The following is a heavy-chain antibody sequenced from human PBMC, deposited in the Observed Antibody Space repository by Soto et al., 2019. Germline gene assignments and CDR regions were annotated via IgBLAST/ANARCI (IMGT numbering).Heavy chain of an antibody. D-gene: IGHD4-17*01. J-gene: IGHJ4*02. V-gene: IGHV2-70*11. Sequence: GPTLVDPPQPLTLTCTFSWFSLTTSGKCVSWVRQPPGKALEWLARIDWDDDKYYSTSLKTRLTISKDTSKNQVVLTMTNMDPVDTATYYCARDLYGDIRPFDYWGQGTLVTVSS. CDR2: IDWDDDK. CDR3: ARDLYGDIRPFDY. CDR1: WFSLTTSGKC.